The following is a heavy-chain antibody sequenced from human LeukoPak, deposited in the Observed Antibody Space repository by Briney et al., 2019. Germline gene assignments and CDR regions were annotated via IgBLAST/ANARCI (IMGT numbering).Heavy chain of an antibody. V-gene: IGHV4-39*01. CDR3: ARHWKTLAARPFVDF. CDR1: GGSISSSSYY. J-gene: IGHJ4*02. D-gene: IGHD6-6*01. Sequence: SETLSLTCTVSGGSISSSSYYWGWIRQPPGKGLEWIGSIYYSGSTYYNPSLKSRVAMSVDTSKNQFSLKLSSVTAADTAVYYCARHWKTLAARPFVDFWGQGTLVTVSS. CDR2: IYYSGST.